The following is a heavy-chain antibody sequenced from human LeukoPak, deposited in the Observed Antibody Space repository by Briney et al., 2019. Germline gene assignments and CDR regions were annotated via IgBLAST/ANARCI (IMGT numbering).Heavy chain of an antibody. CDR2: INWNGGST. V-gene: IGHV3-20*04. D-gene: IGHD6-19*01. CDR3: ARGGSTGWYSFDY. CDR1: GFRFDDYG. J-gene: IGHJ4*02. Sequence: PGGSLRLSCAASGFRFDDYGMSWVRQAPGKGLEWVPGINWNGGSTGYADSVKGRFTISRDNAKNSLYLRMNSLRAEDTALYYCARGGSTGWYSFDYWGQGTLVTVSS.